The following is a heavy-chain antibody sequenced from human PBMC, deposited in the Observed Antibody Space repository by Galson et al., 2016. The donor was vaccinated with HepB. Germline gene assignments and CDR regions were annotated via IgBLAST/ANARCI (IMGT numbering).Heavy chain of an antibody. CDR1: GGSFTKYF. CDR3: ARGRAAAGNWDLWGMDV. J-gene: IGHJ6*02. CDR2: INQSGDT. V-gene: IGHV4-34*01. Sequence: SETLSLTCVISGGSFTKYFWTWIRQSPERGLEWIGEINQSGDTNYNPSLKSRITISVDTSENQFSLKLSSVTAADTAVYYCARGRAAAGNWDLWGMDVWGQGTSVTVSS. D-gene: IGHD6-13*01.